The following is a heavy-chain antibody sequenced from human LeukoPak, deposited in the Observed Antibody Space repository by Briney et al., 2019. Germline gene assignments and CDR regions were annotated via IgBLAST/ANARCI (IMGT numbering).Heavy chain of an antibody. J-gene: IGHJ6*03. CDR2: IMPLFGTA. D-gene: IGHD5-24*01. V-gene: IGHV1-69*05. CDR1: GGTFNSYA. CDR3: ASGSLGDGYGVGDYYQYMDV. Sequence: SVKVSCKASGGTFNSYAISWVRQAPGQGLEWMGGIMPLFGTANYAQEFQGRVTFTTDESASTAYKEVSSLRSEDTAVYYCASGSLGDGYGVGDYYQYMDVWGKGTTVTVSS.